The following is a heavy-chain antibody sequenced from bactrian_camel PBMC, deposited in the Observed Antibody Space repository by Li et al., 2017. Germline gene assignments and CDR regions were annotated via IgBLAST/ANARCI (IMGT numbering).Heavy chain of an antibody. V-gene: IGHV3S53*01. CDR2: IDSDGRT. Sequence: HVQLVESGGGSVQAGESLRLSCVVSGYRYSTYCMGWFRQVPGNEREPLASIDSDGRTSVADSVKGRFTISLNNAKNTLYLQMNSLKPEDTAMYYCAATIVVVDIRRDLDESDFGYWGCQGTQVTVS. D-gene: IGHD1*01. CDR1: GYRYSTYC. J-gene: IGHJ4*01.